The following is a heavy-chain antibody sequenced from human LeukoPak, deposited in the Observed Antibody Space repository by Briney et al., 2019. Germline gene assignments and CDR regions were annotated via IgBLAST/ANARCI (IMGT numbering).Heavy chain of an antibody. CDR1: GFTFSSYG. D-gene: IGHD3-9*01. Sequence: QSGGSLRLSCAASGFTFSSYGMHWVRQAPGKGLEWVAFIRYDGSNKYYADSVKGRFTISRDNSKNTLYLQMNSLRAEDTAVYYCAKEGFPGTVYYDILTGYLDYWGQGTLVTVSS. V-gene: IGHV3-30*02. CDR3: AKEGFPGTVYYDILTGYLDY. J-gene: IGHJ4*02. CDR2: IRYDGSNK.